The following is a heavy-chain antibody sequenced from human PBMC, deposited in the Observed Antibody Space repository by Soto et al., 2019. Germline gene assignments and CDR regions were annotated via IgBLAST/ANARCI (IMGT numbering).Heavy chain of an antibody. J-gene: IGHJ6*02. CDR3: ARDRRSGWSNYYYYGMDV. CDR1: GFTFSSYA. D-gene: IGHD6-19*01. V-gene: IGHV3-30-3*01. CDR2: ISYDGSNK. Sequence: QVQLVESGGGVVQPGRFLRLSCAASGFTFSSYAMHWVRQAPGKGLEWVAVISYDGSNKYYADSVKGRFTISRDNSKNTLYLQMNSLRAEDTAVYYCARDRRSGWSNYYYYGMDVWGQGTTVTVSS.